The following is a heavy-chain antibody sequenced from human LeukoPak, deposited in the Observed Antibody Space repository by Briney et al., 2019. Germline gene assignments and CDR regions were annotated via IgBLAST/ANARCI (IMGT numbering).Heavy chain of an antibody. CDR3: ARWGMGRRGTKYYYYGMDV. CDR1: GGSFSGYY. V-gene: IGHV4-34*01. Sequence: PSETLSLTCAVCGGSFSGYYWSWIRQPPGKGLEWIGEINHSGSTNYNPSLKSRVTISVDTSKNQFSLKLSSVTAADTAVYYCARWGMGRRGTKYYYYGMDVWGQGTTVTVSS. J-gene: IGHJ6*02. D-gene: IGHD1-1*01. CDR2: INHSGST.